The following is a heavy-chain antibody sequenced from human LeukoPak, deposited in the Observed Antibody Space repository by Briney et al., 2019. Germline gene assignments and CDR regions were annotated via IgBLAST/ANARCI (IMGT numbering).Heavy chain of an antibody. J-gene: IGHJ4*02. D-gene: IGHD3-3*01. CDR2: IYSTGRS. CDR3: ARGFCSDEICQVFTH. CDR1: GGSISNYF. Sequence: PSETLSLTCTVSGGSISNYFWSWVRQPAGKGLEWIGRIYSTGRSDYNPSLKSRITMSVDTSKNQFSLKLSSVTAADTALYYCARGFCSDEICQVFTHWGQGTLVTVSS. V-gene: IGHV4-4*07.